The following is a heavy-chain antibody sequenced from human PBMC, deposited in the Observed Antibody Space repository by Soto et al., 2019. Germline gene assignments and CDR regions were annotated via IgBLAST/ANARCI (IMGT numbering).Heavy chain of an antibody. D-gene: IGHD3-3*01. Sequence: GGSLRLSCAASGFTLSSYSINLVRQAPGKGLEWVSSISSSSSYIYYADSVKGRFTISRDNAKNSLYLQMNSLRAEDTAVYYCARAPYYYFWSGYFRVGWFDPWGEGTLVTVS. J-gene: IGHJ5*02. CDR1: GFTLSSYS. V-gene: IGHV3-21*01. CDR2: ISSSSSYI. CDR3: ARAPYYYFWSGYFRVGWFDP.